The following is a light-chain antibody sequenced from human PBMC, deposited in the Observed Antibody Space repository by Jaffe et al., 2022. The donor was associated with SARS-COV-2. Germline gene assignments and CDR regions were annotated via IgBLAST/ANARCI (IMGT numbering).Light chain of an antibody. J-gene: IGLJ3*02. Sequence: QSALTQPASVSGSPGQSITISCTGTSSDVGRYNYVSWYQQHPGKAPKLMIYDVSNRPSGVSNRFSSSKSDNTASLTISGLQAEDEADYYCSSYTASSTLVFGGGTKLTVL. CDR2: DVS. CDR3: SSYTASSTLV. CDR1: SSDVGRYNY. V-gene: IGLV2-14*01.